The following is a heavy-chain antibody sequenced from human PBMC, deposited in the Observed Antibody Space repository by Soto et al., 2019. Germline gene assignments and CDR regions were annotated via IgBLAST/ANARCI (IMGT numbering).Heavy chain of an antibody. CDR3: ARERPSIAAAGTDAFDI. Sequence: QVQLVQSGAEVKKPGSSVKVSCKASGGTFSSYTISWVRQAPGQGLEWMGRIIPILGIANYAQKFQGRVTITADKSTSTDFMELSRLRSEDTAVYYCARERPSIAAAGTDAFDIWGQGTMVTVSS. CDR1: GGTFSSYT. V-gene: IGHV1-69*08. J-gene: IGHJ3*02. D-gene: IGHD6-13*01. CDR2: IIPILGIA.